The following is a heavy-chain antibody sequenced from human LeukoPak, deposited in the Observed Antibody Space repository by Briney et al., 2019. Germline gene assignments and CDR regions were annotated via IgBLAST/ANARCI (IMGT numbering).Heavy chain of an antibody. CDR2: IYHSGST. J-gene: IGHJ6*03. CDR1: GGSISSGGYY. CDR3: ARYGVTGTTYYYYYMDV. V-gene: IGHV4-30-2*01. D-gene: IGHD1-7*01. Sequence: SETLSLTCTVSGGSISSGGYYWSWIRQPPGKGLEWIGYIYHSGSTYYNPSLKSRVTISVDTSKNQFSLKLSSVTAADTAVYYCARYGVTGTTYYYYYMDVWGKGTTVTVSS.